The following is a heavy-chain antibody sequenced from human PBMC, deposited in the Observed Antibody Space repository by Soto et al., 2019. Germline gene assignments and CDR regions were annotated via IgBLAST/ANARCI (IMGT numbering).Heavy chain of an antibody. CDR1: GLTFSSYG. CDR2: IWYDGSNK. CDR3: ARMEGDYGSGSYAYYYYYYMDV. Sequence: GGSLRLSCAASGLTFSSYGMHWVRQAPGKGLEWVAVIWYDGSNKYYADSVKGRFTISRDNSKNTLYLQMNSLRAEDTAVYYCARMEGDYGSGSYAYYYYYYMDVWGKGTTVTVSS. J-gene: IGHJ6*03. V-gene: IGHV3-33*01. D-gene: IGHD3-10*01.